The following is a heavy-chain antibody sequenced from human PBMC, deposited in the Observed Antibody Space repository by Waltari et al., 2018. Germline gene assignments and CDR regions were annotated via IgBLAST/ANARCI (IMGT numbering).Heavy chain of an antibody. CDR1: GYTFPGYY. CDR3: ARGYSGSYMAFDI. V-gene: IGHV1-2*06. J-gene: IGHJ3*02. Sequence: QVQLVQSGAEVQKPGASVTVSCQASGYTFPGYYMPWVRKAPGQGLEWMGRINPNSGGTNYAQKFQGRVTMTRDTSISTAYMELSRLRSDDTAVYYCARGYSGSYMAFDIWGQGTMVTVSS. D-gene: IGHD1-26*01. CDR2: INPNSGGT.